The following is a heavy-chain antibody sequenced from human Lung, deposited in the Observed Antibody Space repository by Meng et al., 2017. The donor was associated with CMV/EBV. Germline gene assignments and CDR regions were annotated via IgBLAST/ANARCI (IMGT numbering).Heavy chain of an antibody. CDR1: GYTFTGYY. V-gene: IGHV1-2*06. D-gene: IGHD7-27*01. J-gene: IGHJ4*02. CDR3: VRANLGSADY. Sequence: QVRMVQSGGEVKKPWASVKVSCKASGYTFTGYYMHWLRQAPGQGLEWVGRITPSSGGTTYAQKFQGRVTMTRDTSISTAYMELSSLRSDDAAIYYCVRANLGSADYWGQGTLVTVSS. CDR2: ITPSSGGT.